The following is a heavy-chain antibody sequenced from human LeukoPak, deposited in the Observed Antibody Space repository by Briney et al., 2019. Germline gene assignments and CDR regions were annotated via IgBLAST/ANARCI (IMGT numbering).Heavy chain of an antibody. CDR2: IIPIFGTA. CDR1: GGTLSSYA. CDR3: ARVRIPVVVVAATSQNYYYYGMDV. J-gene: IGHJ6*04. V-gene: IGHV1-69*13. D-gene: IGHD2-15*01. Sequence: PVASVKVSCKASGGTLSSYAISWVRQAPGQGLEWMGGIIPIFGTANYAQKFQGRVTITADESTSTAYMELSSLRSEDTAVYYCARVRIPVVVVAATSQNYYYYGMDVWGKGTTVTVSS.